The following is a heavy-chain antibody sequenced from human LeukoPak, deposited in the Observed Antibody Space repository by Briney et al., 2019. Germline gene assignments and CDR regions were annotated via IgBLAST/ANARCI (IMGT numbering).Heavy chain of an antibody. CDR2: INPNSGVT. CDR3: ARDVSRSRDF. V-gene: IGHV1-2*02. D-gene: IGHD2-8*01. Sequence: ASVKVSCKASGCTLTGYYLHWVRQAPGQGLEWMGWINPNSGVTNYAQKFQGRVTLTRDTSITTAYMQLSRLSSDDTAVYYCARDVSRSRDFWGQGTLVTVSS. CDR1: GCTLTGYY. J-gene: IGHJ4*02.